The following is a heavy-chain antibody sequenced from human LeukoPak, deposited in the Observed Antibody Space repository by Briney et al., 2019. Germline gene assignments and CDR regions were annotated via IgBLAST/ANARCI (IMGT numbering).Heavy chain of an antibody. J-gene: IGHJ4*02. CDR1: GFTFSSYA. V-gene: IGHV3-64D*06. Sequence: PGGSLRLSCSASGFTFSSYAMHWVRQAPGKGLEYVSAISSNGGSTYYADSVKCRFTISRDNSKNTLYLQMSSLRAEDTAVYYCVKAGNYDILTGYYNVPPFDYWGQGTLVTVSS. D-gene: IGHD3-9*01. CDR2: ISSNGGST. CDR3: VKAGNYDILTGYYNVPPFDY.